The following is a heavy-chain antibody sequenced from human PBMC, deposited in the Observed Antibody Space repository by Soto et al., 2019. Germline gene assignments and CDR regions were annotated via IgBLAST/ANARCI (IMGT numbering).Heavy chain of an antibody. V-gene: IGHV1-69*13. Sequence: SVKVSCKASGGTFSSYAISWVRQAPGQGLEWMGGIIPISDTTNYAQKFQGRVTITADESTSTAYMELSSLRSEDTAVYYCARSQGSSTSLEIYYYYYYGMDVWGQGTRVTVS. CDR1: GGTFSSYA. CDR3: ARSQGSSTSLEIYYYYYYGMDV. D-gene: IGHD2-2*01. J-gene: IGHJ6*02. CDR2: IIPISDTT.